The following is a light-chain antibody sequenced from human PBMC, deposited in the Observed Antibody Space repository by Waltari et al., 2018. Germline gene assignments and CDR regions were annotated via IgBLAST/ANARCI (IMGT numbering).Light chain of an antibody. CDR3: SSYAGSDIWV. CDR1: SSDVGGYNY. Sequence: QSALTQPPSASGSPGQSVAISCTGTSSDVGGYNYVSWYQQHPGKAPKLMIYEVNKRPSGVPDRFSGSKSGNTASLTVSGLQAEDEADYYCSSYAGSDIWVFGGGTRLTAL. V-gene: IGLV2-8*01. J-gene: IGLJ3*02. CDR2: EVN.